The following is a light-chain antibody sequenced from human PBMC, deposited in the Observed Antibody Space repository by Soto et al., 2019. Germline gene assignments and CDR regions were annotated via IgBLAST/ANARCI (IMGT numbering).Light chain of an antibody. J-gene: IGLJ2*01. Sequence: QSVLTQPRSVSGSPGQSVTISCTGTSNDVGGYNFVSWYQQHPGKVPKLFIYDVSRRPSGVPDRFSGSKSGNTASLTISGLQAEDEADYYCSSYAGSYPLVFGGGTKLTVL. V-gene: IGLV2-11*01. CDR3: SSYAGSYPLV. CDR2: DVS. CDR1: SNDVGGYNF.